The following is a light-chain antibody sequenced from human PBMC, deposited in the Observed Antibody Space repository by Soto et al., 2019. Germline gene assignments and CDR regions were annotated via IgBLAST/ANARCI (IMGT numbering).Light chain of an antibody. V-gene: IGKV3-20*01. J-gene: IGKJ5*01. Sequence: EIVLTQSPGTLSLSPGERATLSCRASQSVSSSYLAWYQQKPGQAPRLLIYGASSRATGIPDRFSGSGSGTDFTLTISRLEPEDSAVYYCQQYGSSPVTFRQGTRLEIK. CDR2: GAS. CDR3: QQYGSSPVT. CDR1: QSVSSSY.